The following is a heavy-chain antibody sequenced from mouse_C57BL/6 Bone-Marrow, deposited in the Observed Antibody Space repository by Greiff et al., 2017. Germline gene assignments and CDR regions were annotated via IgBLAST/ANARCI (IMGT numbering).Heavy chain of an antibody. CDR2: IYPGSGST. J-gene: IGHJ2*01. CDR1: GYTFTSYW. V-gene: IGHV1-55*01. D-gene: IGHD1-1*01. CDR3: ARYTVGDLDY. Sequence: QVQLQQPGAELVKPGASVKMSCKASGYTFTSYWITWVKQRPGQGLEWIGDIYPGSGSTNYNEKFKSKATLTVDTSSSTDYMQLSSLTSDDSAVYYCARYTVGDLDYWGQGTTLTVSS.